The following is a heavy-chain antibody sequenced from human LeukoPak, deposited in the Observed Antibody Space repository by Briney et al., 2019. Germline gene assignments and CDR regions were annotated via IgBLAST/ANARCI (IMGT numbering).Heavy chain of an antibody. Sequence: ASVKVSCKAAGYTFTGYYMHWVRQAPGQGLEWMGWINPNSGVTNYAQKFQGRVTMTRDTSISTAYMELSRLTSDDTALYYCARYQSNGWTPLGYWGQGTLVTVSS. CDR1: GYTFTGYY. CDR3: ARYQSNGWTPLGY. CDR2: INPNSGVT. D-gene: IGHD6-19*01. J-gene: IGHJ4*02. V-gene: IGHV1-2*02.